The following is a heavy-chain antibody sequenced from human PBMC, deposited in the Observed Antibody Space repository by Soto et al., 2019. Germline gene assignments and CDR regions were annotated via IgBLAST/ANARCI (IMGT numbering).Heavy chain of an antibody. Sequence: EVQLLESGGGLVQPGGSLRLSCAASGFTFSSYAMNWVRQGPGKGLEWVSVISGSGGSTYYADSVKGRFTISRDNSKNTLYLQMNSLRAEDTAVYYCASRSSGWYCDYWGQGTLVTVSS. CDR1: GFTFSSYA. CDR3: ASRSSGWYCDY. CDR2: ISGSGGST. V-gene: IGHV3-23*01. J-gene: IGHJ4*02. D-gene: IGHD6-19*01.